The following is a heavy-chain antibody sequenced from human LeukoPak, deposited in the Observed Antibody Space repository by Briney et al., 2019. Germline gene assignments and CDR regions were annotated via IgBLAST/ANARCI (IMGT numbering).Heavy chain of an antibody. J-gene: IGHJ4*02. CDR1: GGSISSSSYY. CDR2: IYYSGST. CDR3: ARGSYDFWSGYGPHLYDY. Sequence: SGTLSLTCAVSGGSISSSSYYWGWIRQPPGKGLEWIGSIYYSGSTYYNPSLKSRVTISVDTSKNQFSLKLSSVTAADTAVYYCARGSYDFWSGYGPHLYDYWGQGTLVTVSS. V-gene: IGHV4-39*07. D-gene: IGHD3-3*01.